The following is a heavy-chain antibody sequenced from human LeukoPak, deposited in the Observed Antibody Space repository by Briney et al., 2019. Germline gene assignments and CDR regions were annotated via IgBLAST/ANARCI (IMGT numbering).Heavy chain of an antibody. D-gene: IGHD3-10*01. CDR3: ARGYYYGSGTLGPFDP. Sequence: PGGSLRLSCAASGFSFSSYEMNWVRQAPGKGLEWASYISSSGSSIYNADSVKGRFTISRDNAKNSLYLQMNSLRAEDTAVYYRARGYYYGSGTLGPFDPWGQGTLVTVSS. CDR1: GFSFSSYE. J-gene: IGHJ5*02. V-gene: IGHV3-48*03. CDR2: ISSSGSSI.